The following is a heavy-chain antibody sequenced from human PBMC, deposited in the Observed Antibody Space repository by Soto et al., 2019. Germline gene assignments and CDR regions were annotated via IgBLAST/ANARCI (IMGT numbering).Heavy chain of an antibody. D-gene: IGHD6-19*01. CDR2: IIPIFGTA. CDR1: GGTFSSYA. V-gene: IGHV1-69*13. Sequence: SVKVSCKASGGTFSSYAISWVRQAPGQGLEWMGGIIPIFGTANYAQKFQGRVTITADESTSTAYMELSSLRSEDTAVYYCARERIAVAPDYYYYGMDVWGQGTTVTAP. J-gene: IGHJ6*02. CDR3: ARERIAVAPDYYYYGMDV.